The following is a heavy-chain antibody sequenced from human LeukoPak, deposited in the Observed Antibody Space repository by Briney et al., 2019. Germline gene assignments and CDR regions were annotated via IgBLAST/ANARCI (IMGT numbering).Heavy chain of an antibody. CDR1: GGSISSHY. CDR3: ARGGGATYYDSTGYLWYFDY. D-gene: IGHD3-22*01. V-gene: IGHV4-59*11. Sequence: PSETLSLTCTVSGGSISSHYWSWIRQPPGKGLEWIGYIYYSGSTKFNPSLKSRVTISVDTSKNQFSLKLSSVTAADTAVYYCARGGGATYYDSTGYLWYFDYWGQGTLVTVSS. J-gene: IGHJ4*02. CDR2: IYYSGST.